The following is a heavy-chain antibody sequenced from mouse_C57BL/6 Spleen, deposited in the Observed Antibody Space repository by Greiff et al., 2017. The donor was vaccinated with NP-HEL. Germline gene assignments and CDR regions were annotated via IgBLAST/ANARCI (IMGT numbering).Heavy chain of an antibody. Sequence: QVTLKVSGPGILQPSQTLSLTCSFSGFSLSTFGMGVGWIRQPSGKGLEWLAHIWWDDDKYYNPALKSRLTLSTDTSKNQVFLKIAKVDTADTATYSCARIGNYYGSSLYAMDYWGQGTSVTVSS. CDR1: GFSLSTFGMG. CDR3: ARIGNYYGSSLYAMDY. CDR2: IWWDDDK. D-gene: IGHD1-1*01. J-gene: IGHJ4*01. V-gene: IGHV8-8*01.